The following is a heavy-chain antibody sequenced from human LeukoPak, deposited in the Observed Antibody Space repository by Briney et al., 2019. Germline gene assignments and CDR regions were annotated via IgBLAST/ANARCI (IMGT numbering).Heavy chain of an antibody. J-gene: IGHJ5*02. V-gene: IGHV1-2*06. CDR3: ARVAGTTVFWFDP. CDR1: GYTFTGYY. CDR2: INPNSGGT. Sequence: ASVKVSCKASGYTFTGYYMHWVRQAPGQGLEWMGRINPNSGGTNYAQKFQGRVTMTRDTSISTAYMELSRLRSDDTAVYYCARVAGTTVFWFDPWGQGTLVTVSS. D-gene: IGHD1-1*01.